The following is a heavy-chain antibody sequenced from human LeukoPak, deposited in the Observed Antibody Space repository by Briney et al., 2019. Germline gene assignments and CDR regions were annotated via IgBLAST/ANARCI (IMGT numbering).Heavy chain of an antibody. CDR3: ARAGYCSSTSCYTVRAYYYYGMDV. V-gene: IGHV1-8*01. CDR1: GYTFTSYD. CDR2: MNPNSGNT. J-gene: IGHJ6*02. Sequence: GASVKVSCKASGYTFTSYDINWVRQATGQGLEWMGWMNPNSGNTGYAQKFQGRVTMTRNTSISTAYMELSSLRSEDTAVYYCARAGYCSSTSCYTVRAYYYYGMDVWGQGTTVTVSS. D-gene: IGHD2-2*02.